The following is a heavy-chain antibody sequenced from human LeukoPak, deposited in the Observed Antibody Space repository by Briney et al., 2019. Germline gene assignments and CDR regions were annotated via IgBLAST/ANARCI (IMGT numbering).Heavy chain of an antibody. V-gene: IGHV3-30-3*01. J-gene: IGHJ4*02. CDR1: GFTFSSYA. CDR2: ISYDGSNK. D-gene: IGHD2-21*01. Sequence: GGSLRLSCAASGFTFSSYAMHWVRQAPGKGLEWVAVISYDGSNKYYADSVKGRFTISRDNSKNTLYLQMNSLRAEDTAVYYCARDLWPDYFDYWGQGTLVTVSS. CDR3: ARDLWPDYFDY.